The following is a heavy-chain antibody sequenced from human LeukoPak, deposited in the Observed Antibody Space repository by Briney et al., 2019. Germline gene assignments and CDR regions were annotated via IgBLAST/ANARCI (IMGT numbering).Heavy chain of an antibody. Sequence: SETLSLTCTVSGGSISSGGYYWSWIRQHPGKGLEWIGYIYYSGSTYYNPSLKSRVTISVDTSKNQFSLKPSSVTAADTAVYYCARTGIAAALDYWGQGTLVTVSS. J-gene: IGHJ4*02. V-gene: IGHV4-31*03. CDR1: GGSISSGGYY. CDR3: ARTGIAAALDY. CDR2: IYYSGST. D-gene: IGHD6-13*01.